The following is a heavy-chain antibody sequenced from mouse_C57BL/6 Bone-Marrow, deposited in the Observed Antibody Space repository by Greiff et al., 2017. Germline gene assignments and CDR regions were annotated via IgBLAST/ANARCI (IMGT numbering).Heavy chain of an antibody. D-gene: IGHD1-1*01. V-gene: IGHV1-69*01. Sequence: QVQLQQPGAELVMPGASVKLSCKASGYTFTSYWMHWVKQRPGQGLEWIGELDPSDSYTNYNQKFKGKSTLTVDKSSSTAYMQLSSLTSEDSAVYYCARGFITTVVDHWGQGTTLTVSS. J-gene: IGHJ2*01. CDR2: LDPSDSYT. CDR3: ARGFITTVVDH. CDR1: GYTFTSYW.